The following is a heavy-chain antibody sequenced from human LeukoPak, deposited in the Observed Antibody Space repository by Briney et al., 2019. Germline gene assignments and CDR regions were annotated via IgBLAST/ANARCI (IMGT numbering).Heavy chain of an antibody. CDR3: AKDGCSRWYYGMDV. Sequence: GGSLRLSCAASVVTLTDYNISWGRDGPGEGLGWVANLSSVGDTISHADSVKGRFSASRENAKNTVYLQMNSLRAEDTAVYYCAKDGCSRWYYGMDVSGEGSTVTASS. D-gene: IGHD6-13*01. J-gene: IGHJ6*04. CDR2: LSSVGDTI. V-gene: IGHV3-48*01. CDR1: VVTLTDYN.